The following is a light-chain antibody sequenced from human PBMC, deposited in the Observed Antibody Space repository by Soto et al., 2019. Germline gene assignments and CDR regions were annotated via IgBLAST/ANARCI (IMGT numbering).Light chain of an antibody. J-gene: IGKJ2*01. CDR2: WAS. CDR3: QQYYTTPYT. V-gene: IGKV4-1*01. Sequence: DIVMTQSPDSLGVSLGERATINCKSSQSVLYSSNNKNYLAWYQQKPGQPPKLLIYWASIRESGVPDRFSGSGSGTDFTLTISSLQAEDVAVYYCQQYYTTPYTFGQGTKLEIK. CDR1: QSVLYSSNNKNY.